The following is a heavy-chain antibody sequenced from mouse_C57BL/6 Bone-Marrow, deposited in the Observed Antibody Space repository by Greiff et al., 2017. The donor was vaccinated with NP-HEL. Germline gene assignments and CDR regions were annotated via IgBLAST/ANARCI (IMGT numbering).Heavy chain of an antibody. CDR2: ISDGGSYT. Sequence: EVQLVESGGGLVKPGGSLKLSCAASGFTFSSYAMSWVRQTPEKRLEWVATISDGGSYTYYPDNVKGRFTISRDNAKNNLYLQMSHLKSEDTAMYYCAREGDGRAYWGQGTLVTVSA. D-gene: IGHD2-3*01. CDR1: GFTFSSYA. J-gene: IGHJ3*01. CDR3: AREGDGRAY. V-gene: IGHV5-4*01.